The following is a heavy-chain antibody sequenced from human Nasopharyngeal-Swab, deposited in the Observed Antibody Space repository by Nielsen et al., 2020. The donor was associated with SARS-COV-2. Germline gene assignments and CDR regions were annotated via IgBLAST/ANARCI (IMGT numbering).Heavy chain of an antibody. V-gene: IGHV5-10-1*01. Sequence: GESLKISCKASGSSFTSYWISWVRQMPGKGLEWMGRIDPGDSYTNYSPSFQGHVTISADKSISTAYLQWSSLKASDTAMYYCARHRGPEQLTYSFDIWLQATMVTVSS. CDR2: IDPGDSYT. CDR1: GSSFTSYW. D-gene: IGHD6-13*01. J-gene: IGHJ3*02. CDR3: ARHRGPEQLTYSFDI.